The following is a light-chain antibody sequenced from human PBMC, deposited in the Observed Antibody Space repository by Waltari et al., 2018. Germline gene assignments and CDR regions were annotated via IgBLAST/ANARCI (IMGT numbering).Light chain of an antibody. CDR3: QQRRNWPLT. Sequence: EIVLTQSPDILSFPPGDRATISCRASQSVGTFLAWYQQRPGQSPKLLINDASDRATGIPARFSGSGSETDFTLTISSLQPEDFAVYYCQQRRNWPLTFGGGTRVQI. J-gene: IGKJ4*01. CDR1: QSVGTF. V-gene: IGKV3-11*01. CDR2: DAS.